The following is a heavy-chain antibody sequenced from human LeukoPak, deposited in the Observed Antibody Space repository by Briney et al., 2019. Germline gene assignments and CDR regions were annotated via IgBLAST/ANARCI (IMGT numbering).Heavy chain of an antibody. J-gene: IGHJ4*02. CDR3: ARDYYGSHDY. D-gene: IGHD3-10*01. CDR1: GFTFSHYY. V-gene: IGHV3-7*01. Sequence: GGSLRLSCVASGFTFSHYYMSWVRQAPGQGLEWVAHTNQDGSVEFHVDSVKGRFTISRDNAKNSLYLQMNSLRADDMAVYYCARDYYGSHDYWGQGALVTVSS. CDR2: TNQDGSVE.